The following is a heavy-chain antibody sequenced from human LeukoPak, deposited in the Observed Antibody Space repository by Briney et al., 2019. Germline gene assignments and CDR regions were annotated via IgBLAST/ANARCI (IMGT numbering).Heavy chain of an antibody. CDR3: ARKGVMGDYYFYKDV. J-gene: IGHJ6*03. CDR2: ISSSSSTI. D-gene: IGHD1-26*01. Sequence: GGSLRLSCAASGFTFSSYSMNWVRQAPGKGLEWVSYISSSSSTIYYADSVKGRFTISRDNAKNSLYLQMNSLRAEDTAVYYCARKGVMGDYYFYKDVWGKGTTVTVSS. CDR1: GFTFSSYS. V-gene: IGHV3-48*04.